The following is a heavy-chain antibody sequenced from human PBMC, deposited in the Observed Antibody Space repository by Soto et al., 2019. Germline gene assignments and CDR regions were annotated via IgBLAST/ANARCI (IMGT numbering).Heavy chain of an antibody. CDR3: ARADYYYYGMDV. Sequence: PSETLSLSGTVSGGSISSGDYYWSWIRQPPGKGLEWIGYIYYSGSTYYNPSLKSRVTISVDTSKNQFSLKLSSVTAADTAVYYCARADYYYYGMDVWGQGTTVTVSS. V-gene: IGHV4-30-4*01. CDR1: GGSISSGDYY. J-gene: IGHJ6*02. CDR2: IYYSGST.